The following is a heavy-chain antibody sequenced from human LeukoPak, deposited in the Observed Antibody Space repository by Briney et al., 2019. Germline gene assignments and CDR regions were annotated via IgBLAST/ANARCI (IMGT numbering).Heavy chain of an antibody. J-gene: IGHJ6*02. V-gene: IGHV4-39*02. CDR1: GGSISSSSYY. CDR2: IYYSGST. Sequence: SETLSLTCTVSGGSISSSSYYWGWIRQPPGKGLEWVGSIYYSGSTYYNPSLKSRVTISVDTSKNQFSLKLSSVTAADTAVYYCARDTAMVTPYYGMDVWGQGTTVTVSS. CDR3: ARDTAMVTPYYGMDV. D-gene: IGHD5-18*01.